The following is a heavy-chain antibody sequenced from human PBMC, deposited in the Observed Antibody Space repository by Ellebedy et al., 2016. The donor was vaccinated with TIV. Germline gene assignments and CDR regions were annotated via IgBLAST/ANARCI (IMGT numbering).Heavy chain of an antibody. CDR1: GFTFSNAW. J-gene: IGHJ4*02. Sequence: GESLKISXAASGFTFSNAWMSWVRQAPGKGLEWVGRIKSKTDGGTTDYAAPVKGRFTISRDDSKNTLYLQMNSLKTEDTAVYYCTTDQPLGDCFDYWGQGTLVTVSS. D-gene: IGHD2-21*02. V-gene: IGHV3-15*01. CDR3: TTDQPLGDCFDY. CDR2: IKSKTDGGTT.